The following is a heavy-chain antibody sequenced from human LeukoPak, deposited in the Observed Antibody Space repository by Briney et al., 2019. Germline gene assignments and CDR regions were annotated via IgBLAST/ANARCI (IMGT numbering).Heavy chain of an antibody. Sequence: PSQTLSLTCAVSGGSISSGGYSWSWIRQPPGKGLEWIGYIYHSGSTYYNPSLKSRVTISVDRSKNQSSLKLSSVTAADTAVYYCATPAVAGPRSFDYWGQGTLVTVSS. CDR1: GGSISSGGYS. V-gene: IGHV4-30-2*01. CDR3: ATPAVAGPRSFDY. D-gene: IGHD6-19*01. J-gene: IGHJ4*02. CDR2: IYHSGST.